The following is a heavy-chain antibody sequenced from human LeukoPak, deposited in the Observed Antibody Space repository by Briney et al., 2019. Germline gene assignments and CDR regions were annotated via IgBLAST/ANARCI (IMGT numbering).Heavy chain of an antibody. V-gene: IGHV3-48*02. Sequence: GGSLRLSCAASGFTFSTYSMNWVRQAPGKGLEWVSYISSSSSSIYYADSVKGRFTISRDNARNSLYLQMNSLRDEDTAVYYCARNPHSSGWYPLDYWGQGTLVTVSS. D-gene: IGHD6-19*01. CDR1: GFTFSTYS. CDR2: ISSSSSSI. CDR3: ARNPHSSGWYPLDY. J-gene: IGHJ4*02.